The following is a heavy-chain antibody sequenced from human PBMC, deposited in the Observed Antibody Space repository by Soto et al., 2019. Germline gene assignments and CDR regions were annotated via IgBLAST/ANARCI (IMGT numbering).Heavy chain of an antibody. CDR1: GYMFTSYW. D-gene: IGHD1-7*01. CDR3: ARERYALELNWFDP. CDR2: IHGGDSST. V-gene: IGHV5-51*01. Sequence: PGESLKISCKGSGYMFTSYWIGWVRQMPGKGLEWMGIIHGGDSSTRYSPSFDGQVTISTDKSINTAYLQMHSLRAEDSAVYYCARERYALELNWFDPWGQGTLVTVSS. J-gene: IGHJ5*02.